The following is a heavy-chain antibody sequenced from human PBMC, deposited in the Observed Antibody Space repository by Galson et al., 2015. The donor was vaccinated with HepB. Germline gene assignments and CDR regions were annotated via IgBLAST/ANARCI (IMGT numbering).Heavy chain of an antibody. CDR1: GFTFSSYG. CDR3: AKDGGGKPPTDLFDY. V-gene: IGHV3-30*02. J-gene: IGHJ4*02. D-gene: IGHD2-15*01. CDR2: IRYDGSNK. Sequence: SLRLSCAASGFTFSSYGMHWVRQAPGKGLEWVAFIRYDGSNKYYADSVKGRFTISRDNSKNTLYLQMNSLRAEDTAVYYCAKDGGGKPPTDLFDYWGQGTLVTVSS.